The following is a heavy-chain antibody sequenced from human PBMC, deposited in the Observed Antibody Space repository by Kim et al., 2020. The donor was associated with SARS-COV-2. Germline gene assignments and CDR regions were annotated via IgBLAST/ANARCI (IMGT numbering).Heavy chain of an antibody. CDR1: GGSISSSSYY. D-gene: IGHD2-8*02. CDR3: ARLVGYLMVYATQHFDY. Sequence: SETLSLTCTVSGGSISSSSYYWGWIRQPPGKGLEWIGSIYYSGSTYYNPSLKSRVTISVDTSKNQFSLKLSSVTAADTAVYYCARLVGYLMVYATQHFDYWGQGTLVTVSS. V-gene: IGHV4-39*01. CDR2: IYYSGST. J-gene: IGHJ4*02.